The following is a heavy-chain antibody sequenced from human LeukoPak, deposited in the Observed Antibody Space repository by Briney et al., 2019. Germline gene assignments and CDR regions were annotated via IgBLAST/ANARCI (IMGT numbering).Heavy chain of an antibody. J-gene: IGHJ5*01. CDR1: GFTFSSYA. V-gene: IGHV3-23*01. CDR3: ARDGEMATITSWFDP. D-gene: IGHD5-24*01. CDR2: ISGSGGST. Sequence: GGSLRLSCAASGFTFSSYAMSWVRQAPGKGLEWVSAISGSGGSTYYADSVKGRFTISRDNAKNSLYLHMNSLRAEDTAVYYCARDGEMATITSWFDPWGQGTLVTVSS.